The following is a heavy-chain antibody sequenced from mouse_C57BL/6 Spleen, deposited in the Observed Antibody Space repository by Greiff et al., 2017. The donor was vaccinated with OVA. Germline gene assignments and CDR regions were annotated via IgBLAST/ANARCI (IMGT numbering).Heavy chain of an antibody. J-gene: IGHJ1*03. CDR2: INSDGGST. Sequence: DVKLVESGGGLVQPGESLKLSCESNEYEFPSHDMSWVRKTPEKRLELVAAINSDGGSTYYPDTMERRFIISRDNTKKTLYLQMSSLRSEDTALYYCAREGHYYGSRGYFDVWGTGTTVTVSS. D-gene: IGHD1-1*01. V-gene: IGHV5-2*01. CDR3: AREGHYYGSRGYFDV. CDR1: EYEFPSHD.